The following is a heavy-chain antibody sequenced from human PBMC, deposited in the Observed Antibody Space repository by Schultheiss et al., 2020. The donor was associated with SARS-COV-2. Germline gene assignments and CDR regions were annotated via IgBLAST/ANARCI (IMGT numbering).Heavy chain of an antibody. J-gene: IGHJ4*02. Sequence: SETLSLTCAVYGGSFSGYYWSWIRQPPGKGLEWIGNIHHRGTTYYNPSLKSRVTLSMDASTNQVSLTLTSVTTADTALYYCARVGPAAVPYFDNWGQGTLVTVS. D-gene: IGHD2-2*01. CDR1: GGSFSGYY. CDR2: IHHRGTT. V-gene: IGHV4-34*01. CDR3: ARVGPAAVPYFDN.